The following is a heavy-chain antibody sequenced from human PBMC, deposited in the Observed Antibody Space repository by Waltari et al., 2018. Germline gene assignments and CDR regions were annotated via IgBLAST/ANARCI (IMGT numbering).Heavy chain of an antibody. Sequence: QVQLVQSGAEVKKPGSSVKVSCKASGGTFSSYAISGVRQSPGQGLEWMGGISPIFGPANYAQKFQGRVTITADDSTSTAYMERSSLRSEDTAVYYCARVGYSSSSGYFEYWGQGTLVTVSS. CDR1: GGTFSSYA. D-gene: IGHD6-6*01. V-gene: IGHV1-69*12. CDR2: ISPIFGPA. J-gene: IGHJ4*02. CDR3: ARVGYSSSSGYFEY.